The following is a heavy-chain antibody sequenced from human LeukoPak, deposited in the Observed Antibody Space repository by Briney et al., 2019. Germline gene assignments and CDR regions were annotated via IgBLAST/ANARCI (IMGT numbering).Heavy chain of an antibody. CDR1: GGSISSYY. D-gene: IGHD3-22*01. CDR3: ARLGYYDSSGRDY. Sequence: PSETLSLTCTVSGGSISSYYWSWIRQPPAKGLEWIGYIYYSGSTNYNPSLKSRVTISVDTSKNQFSLKLSSVTAADTAVYYCARLGYYDSSGRDYWGQGTLVTVSS. V-gene: IGHV4-59*08. J-gene: IGHJ4*02. CDR2: IYYSGST.